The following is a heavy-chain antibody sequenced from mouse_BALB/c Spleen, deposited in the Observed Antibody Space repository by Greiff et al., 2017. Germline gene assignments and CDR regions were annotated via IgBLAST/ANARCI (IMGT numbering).Heavy chain of an antibody. D-gene: IGHD1-2*01. V-gene: IGHV3-2*02. J-gene: IGHJ2*01. CDR3: ARSVITTLYYFDY. CDR2: ISYSGST. CDR1: GYSITSDYA. Sequence: EVQRVESGPGLVKPSQSLSLTCTVTGYSITSDYAWNWIRQFPGNKLEWMGYISYSGSTSYNPSLKSRISITRDTSKNQFFLQLNSVTTEDTATYYCARSVITTLYYFDYWGQGTTLTVSS.